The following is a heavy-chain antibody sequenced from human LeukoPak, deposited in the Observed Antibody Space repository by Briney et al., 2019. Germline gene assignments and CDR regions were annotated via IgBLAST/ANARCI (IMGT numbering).Heavy chain of an antibody. D-gene: IGHD5-18*01. CDR2: ISSGGNTI. J-gene: IGHJ4*02. V-gene: IGHV3-48*03. Sequence: GGSLRLSCAASGFTFSSYEMNWVRQAPGKGLEWVSYISSGGNTIYYADSVKGRFTISRDNAKNSLYLQMNSLRAEGTAVYYCAREGTAIVSFDYWGQGTLVTVSS. CDR3: AREGTAIVSFDY. CDR1: GFTFSSYE.